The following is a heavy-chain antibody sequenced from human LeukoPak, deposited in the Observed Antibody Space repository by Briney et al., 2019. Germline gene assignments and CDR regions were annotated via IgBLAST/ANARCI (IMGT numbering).Heavy chain of an antibody. CDR2: IIPIFGTA. J-gene: IGHJ4*02. CDR1: GGTFTIYA. V-gene: IGHV1-69*01. Sequence: ASVKVSSKASGGTFTIYAISWVRQAPGQGLEWMGGIIPIFGTANYAQKFQGRVTITADESTSTAYMELSSLRSEDMAVYYWARLASEQQLVGRQQYYFDYWGQGTLVTVSS. CDR3: ARLASEQQLVGRQQYYFDY. D-gene: IGHD6-13*01.